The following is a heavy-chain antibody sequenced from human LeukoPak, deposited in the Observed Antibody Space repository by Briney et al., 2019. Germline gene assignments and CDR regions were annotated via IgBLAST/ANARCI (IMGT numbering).Heavy chain of an antibody. Sequence: EASVKVSCKASGGTFSSYAISWVRQAPGQGLEWMGGIIPIFGTANYAQKFQGRVTITADESTSTAYMELSSLRSEDTAVYYCSGSPPPHGDIVVVPAAIPDYNWFDPWGQGTLVTVSS. CDR1: GGTFSSYA. CDR3: SGSPPPHGDIVVVPAAIPDYNWFDP. D-gene: IGHD2-2*02. J-gene: IGHJ5*02. V-gene: IGHV1-69*01. CDR2: IIPIFGTA.